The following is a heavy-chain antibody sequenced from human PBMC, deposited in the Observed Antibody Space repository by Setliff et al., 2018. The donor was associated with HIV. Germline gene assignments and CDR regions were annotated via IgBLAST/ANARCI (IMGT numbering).Heavy chain of an antibody. CDR2: ISGSGGST. D-gene: IGHD3-10*01. CDR1: GFGLRTYA. CDR3: AKTPLALVRGAQPYFDY. V-gene: IGHV3-23*01. Sequence: GESLKISCAASGFGLRTYAMSWVRQAPGKELEWVSVISGSGGSTYYADSVKGRFTISRDNSKNTLYLQMNSLRAEDSAVYYCAKTPLALVRGAQPYFDYWGQGTLVTVSS. J-gene: IGHJ4*02.